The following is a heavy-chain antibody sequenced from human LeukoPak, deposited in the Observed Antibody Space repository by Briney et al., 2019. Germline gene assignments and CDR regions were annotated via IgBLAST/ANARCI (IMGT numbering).Heavy chain of an antibody. Sequence: GGSLRLSCAASGFTFSSYWMSWVRQAPGKGLEWVANIKQDGSEKYNVDSVKGRFTISRDNAKNSLYLQMYRLRAEDTAVYYCARALWLFDYWGQGTLVTVSS. D-gene: IGHD5-24*01. CDR3: ARALWLFDY. CDR2: IKQDGSEK. CDR1: GFTFSSYW. J-gene: IGHJ4*02. V-gene: IGHV3-7*01.